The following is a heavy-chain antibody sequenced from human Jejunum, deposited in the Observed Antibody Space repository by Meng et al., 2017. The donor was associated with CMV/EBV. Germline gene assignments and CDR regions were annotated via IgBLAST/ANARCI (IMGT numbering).Heavy chain of an antibody. CDR1: GFSFSTYA. CDR3: ARDIYEVVVAGLDV. Sequence: SGFSFSTYAMHWVRQAPGKGLEWLAIMSFDGINKYYADSVKGRFTISRDNSKNTLYLQMNSLRVEDTAVYYCARDIYEVVVAGLDVWGQGTTVTVSS. J-gene: IGHJ6*02. CDR2: MSFDGINK. D-gene: IGHD2-15*01. V-gene: IGHV3-30*04.